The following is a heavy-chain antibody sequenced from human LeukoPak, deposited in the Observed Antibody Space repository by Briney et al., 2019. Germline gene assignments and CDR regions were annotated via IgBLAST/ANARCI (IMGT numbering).Heavy chain of an antibody. CDR1: GFTFSSYA. CDR3: AKYPRGGAYYFHY. D-gene: IGHD3-16*01. V-gene: IGHV3-23*01. CDR2: ISGSGGST. Sequence: GGSLRLSCAASGFTFSSYAMSWVRQAPGKGLEWVLAISGSGGSTYYADSVKGRFTISRDNSKNTLDLQINILRADNTPVYYRAKYPRGGAYYFHYRRQGTLATVSS. J-gene: IGHJ4*02.